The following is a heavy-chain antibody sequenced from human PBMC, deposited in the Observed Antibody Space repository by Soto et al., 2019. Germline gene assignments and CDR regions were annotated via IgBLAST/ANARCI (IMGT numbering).Heavy chain of an antibody. D-gene: IGHD6-19*01. V-gene: IGHV3-7*03. CDR2: IKQDGSEN. J-gene: IGHJ6*03. CDR3: ARDGPFISVAAPAFQYAMDV. CDR1: SFTFSSYW. Sequence: DVRLVESGGGLIQPGGSLRLSCAASSFTFSSYWLSWVRQAPGKGLEWVATIKQDGSENYYVDSVKGRFTISRDNAKNSLYLQMSSLRADDTDVYYCARDGPFISVAAPAFQYAMDVW.